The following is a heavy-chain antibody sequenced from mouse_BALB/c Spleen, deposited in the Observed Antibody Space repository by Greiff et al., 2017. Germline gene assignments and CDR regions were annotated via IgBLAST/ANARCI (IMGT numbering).Heavy chain of an antibody. CDR3: TRTIYGGFDY. V-gene: IGHV1-5*01. CDR2: INPGNSDT. CDR1: GYTFTSYW. J-gene: IGHJ2*01. Sequence: EVQLQQSGTVLARPGASVKMSCKASGYTFTSYWMHWVKQRPGQGLEWIGAINPGNSDTSYNQKFKGKAKLTAVTSTSTAYMELSSLTNEDSAVYYCTRTIYGGFDYWGQGTTLTVSS. D-gene: IGHD1-1*01.